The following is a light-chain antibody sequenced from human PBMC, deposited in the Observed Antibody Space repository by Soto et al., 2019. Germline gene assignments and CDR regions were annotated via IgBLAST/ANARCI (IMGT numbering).Light chain of an antibody. V-gene: IGKV2-24*01. CDR1: RSLVASDGNAY. CDR3: MQATQSRT. CDR2: KVS. J-gene: IGKJ5*01. Sequence: EIVLTQTPLLSPVTLGQPASISCRSSRSLVASDGNAYLTWLHQRPGQPPRPLIYKVSQRLSGVPDRFSSSGARTDFTLHISRVEAEDAGTYCRMQATQSRTFGQGTRLEIK.